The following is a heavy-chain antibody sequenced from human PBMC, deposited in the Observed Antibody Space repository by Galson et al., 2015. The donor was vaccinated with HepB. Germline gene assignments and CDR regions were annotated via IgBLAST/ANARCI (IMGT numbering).Heavy chain of an antibody. CDR1: GYTFTSYG. CDR3: ARNRVTVTTGRAFDI. J-gene: IGHJ3*02. V-gene: IGHV1-18*01. CDR2: ISAYNGNT. Sequence: SVKVSCKASGYTFTSYGISWVRQAPGQGLEWMGWISAYNGNTNYAQKLQGRVTMTTDTSTSTAYMELRSLRSDDTAVYYCARNRVTVTTGRAFDIWGQGTMVTVSS. D-gene: IGHD4-17*01.